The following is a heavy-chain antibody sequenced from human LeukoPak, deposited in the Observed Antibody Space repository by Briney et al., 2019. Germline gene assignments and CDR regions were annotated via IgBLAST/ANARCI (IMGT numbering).Heavy chain of an antibody. J-gene: IGHJ6*03. D-gene: IGHD3-22*01. Sequence: SETLSLTCAVYGGSFSGYYWSRIRQPPGKGLEWIGEINHSGSTNYNPSLKSRVTISVDTSKNQFSLKLSSVTAADTAVYYCARGHLNYYDSSGYYMDVWGKGTTVTVSS. V-gene: IGHV4-34*01. CDR2: INHSGST. CDR1: GGSFSGYY. CDR3: ARGHLNYYDSSGYYMDV.